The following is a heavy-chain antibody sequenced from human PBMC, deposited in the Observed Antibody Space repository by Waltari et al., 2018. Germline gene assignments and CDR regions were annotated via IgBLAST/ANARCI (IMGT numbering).Heavy chain of an antibody. CDR2: GIA. D-gene: IGHD2-15*01. CDR3: ARYCSGGSCDFDY. V-gene: IGHV1-69*04. Sequence: QVQLVQSGAEVKKPGSSVKVSCKASGGTFSSYAISWVRQAPGQGLGIANYAQKFQGRVTITADESTSTAYMELSSLRSEDTAVYYCARYCSGGSCDFDYWGQGTLVTVSS. J-gene: IGHJ4*02. CDR1: GGTFSSYA.